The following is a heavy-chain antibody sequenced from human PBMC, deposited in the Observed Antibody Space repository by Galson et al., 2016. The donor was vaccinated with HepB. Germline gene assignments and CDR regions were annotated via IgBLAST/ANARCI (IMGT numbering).Heavy chain of an antibody. Sequence: TLSLTCIVSGASISNNAYYWGWIRPPPGKGLEWVGSIYYSGRTYYNPSVKSRVSISIDTSKNQFSLKRNSVTAPYTAVYYCARRGVGYNWKDEALYYFAYWGQGSLVIVSS. D-gene: IGHD1-1*01. CDR2: IYYSGRT. J-gene: IGHJ4*02. CDR3: ARRGVGYNWKDEALYYFAY. V-gene: IGHV4-39*01. CDR1: GASISNNAYY.